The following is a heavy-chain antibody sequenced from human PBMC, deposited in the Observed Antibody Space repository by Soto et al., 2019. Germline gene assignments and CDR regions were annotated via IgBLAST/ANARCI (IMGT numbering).Heavy chain of an antibody. J-gene: IGHJ3*02. Sequence: QVQLQQSGPGLVKPSQTLSLTCAISGDSVSTNSAAWSWIRQSPSRGLEWLGRTLYSSKWYHEYAESVRSRISINPGTSRNQFSLQLNSVTPDDTAVYFCARRLGGAHAFDTWGQGTMVTVSS. CDR3: ARRLGGAHAFDT. D-gene: IGHD3-16*01. CDR1: GDSVSTNSAA. V-gene: IGHV6-1*01. CDR2: TLYSSKWYH.